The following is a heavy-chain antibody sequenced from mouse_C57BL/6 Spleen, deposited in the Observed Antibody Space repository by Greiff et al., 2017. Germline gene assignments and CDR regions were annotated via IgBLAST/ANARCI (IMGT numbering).Heavy chain of an antibody. V-gene: IGHV1-42*01. J-gene: IGHJ1*03. Sequence: EVQLQQSGPELVKPGASVKISCKASGYSFTGYYMNWVKQSPEKSLEWIGEINPSTGGTTYNQKFKAKATLTVDKSSSTAYMQLKSLTSEDSAVYYCARSYYDYWYFDVWGTGTTVTVSS. CDR2: INPSTGGT. CDR3: ARSYYDYWYFDV. CDR1: GYSFTGYY. D-gene: IGHD1-1*01.